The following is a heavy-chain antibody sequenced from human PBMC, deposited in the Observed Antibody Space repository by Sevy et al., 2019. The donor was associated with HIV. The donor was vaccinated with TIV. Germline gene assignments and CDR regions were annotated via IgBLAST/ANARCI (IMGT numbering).Heavy chain of an antibody. CDR1: GGSISISSYY. J-gene: IGHJ4*02. D-gene: IGHD6-19*01. CDR3: ARAFRAVAGSYYFDY. V-gene: IGHV4-39*01. Sequence: SETLSLTCTVSGGSISISSYYWGWIRQPSGKGLEWIGSFYYSESTYYNPSLKSRVTISVDTSKNQFSLKLSSVTAADTVVYYCARAFRAVAGSYYFDYWGQGTLVTVSS. CDR2: FYYSEST.